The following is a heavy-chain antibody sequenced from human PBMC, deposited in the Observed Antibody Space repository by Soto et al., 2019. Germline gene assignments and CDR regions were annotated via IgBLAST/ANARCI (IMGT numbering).Heavy chain of an antibody. CDR1: GGTFRSYS. Sequence: VQLVQSGAEVKKPGSSVKVSCMATGGTFRSYSLTWVRQARGQGLEWMGGFVPKFGSINYAQKFQARMTITADESTSTADMELSSLRSEDTAVYYCVTGDNYYFDYWGQGTLVTVSS. D-gene: IGHD1-20*01. CDR2: FVPKFGSI. J-gene: IGHJ4*02. V-gene: IGHV1-69*01. CDR3: VTGDNYYFDY.